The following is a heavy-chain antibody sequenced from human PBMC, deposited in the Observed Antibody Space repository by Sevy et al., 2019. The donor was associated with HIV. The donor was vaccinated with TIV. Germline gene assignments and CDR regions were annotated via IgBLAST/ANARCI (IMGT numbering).Heavy chain of an antibody. V-gene: IGHV4-61*01. Sequence: SETLSITCTVSGGSVSSGSYYWSWIRQPPGKGLEWIGYIYYSGSTNYNPSLKSRVTISVDTSKNQFSLKLSSVTAADTAVYYCARRDYYDSSGYQTHAFDIWGQGTMVTVSS. CDR3: ARRDYYDSSGYQTHAFDI. J-gene: IGHJ3*02. D-gene: IGHD3-22*01. CDR2: IYYSGST. CDR1: GGSVSSGSYY.